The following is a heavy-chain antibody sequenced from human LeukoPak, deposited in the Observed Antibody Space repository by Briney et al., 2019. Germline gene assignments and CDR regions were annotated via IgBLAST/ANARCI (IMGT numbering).Heavy chain of an antibody. CDR2: ISSSGGTI. CDR3: ARDLSYCTITSCSYYYYGMDV. J-gene: IGHJ6*02. D-gene: IGHD2-2*01. V-gene: IGHV3-48*03. Sequence: GGSLRLSCSASGFTFSSYEMNWVRQAPRKGLEWDSYISSSGGTIYYADSVKGRFTISRDNAKNSLYLQMNSLRAEDTAVYYCARDLSYCTITSCSYYYYGMDVWGRGTTVTVSS. CDR1: GFTFSSYE.